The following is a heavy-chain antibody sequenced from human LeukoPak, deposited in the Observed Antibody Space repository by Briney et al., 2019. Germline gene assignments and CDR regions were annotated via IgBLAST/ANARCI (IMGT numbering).Heavy chain of an antibody. V-gene: IGHV4-38-2*02. CDR1: GYSISGGDY. D-gene: IGHD3-3*01. CDR2: IYHSGST. Sequence: PSETLSLTCTVSGYSISGGDYWGWIRQPPGKGLEWIGNIYHSGSTNFNPSLKSRVNISVDTSKNQFSLKLSSVTAADTAVYYCARDYDFWAGYHAFDMWGQGTLVTVSS. J-gene: IGHJ3*02. CDR3: ARDYDFWAGYHAFDM.